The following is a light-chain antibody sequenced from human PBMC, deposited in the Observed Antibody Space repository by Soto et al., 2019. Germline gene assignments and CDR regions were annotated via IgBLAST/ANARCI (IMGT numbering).Light chain of an antibody. J-gene: IGKJ1*01. CDR2: GAS. CDR3: QQYNNWPTSWT. Sequence: EIVMTQSPATLSVSPGERATLSCRASQSVSSNLAWYQQKPCQAPRLLIYGASTRATGIPARFSGSGSGTEFTLTISSLQSEDFAGYYCQQYNNWPTSWTFGQGTKVEIK. V-gene: IGKV3-15*01. CDR1: QSVSSN.